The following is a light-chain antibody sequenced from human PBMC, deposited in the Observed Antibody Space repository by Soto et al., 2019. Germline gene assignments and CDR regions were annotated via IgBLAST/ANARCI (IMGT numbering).Light chain of an antibody. J-gene: IGKJ1*01. CDR3: QQYSNWPSWT. CDR1: QSVSSY. V-gene: IGKV3-11*01. Sequence: EIVLTQSPATLSLCPGERATLSCRASQSVSSYLAWYQQKPGQAPRLLIYDASNRATGVPDRFSGSGSGTEFTLTISSLQSEDFAVYYCQQYSNWPSWTFGQGTKVDIK. CDR2: DAS.